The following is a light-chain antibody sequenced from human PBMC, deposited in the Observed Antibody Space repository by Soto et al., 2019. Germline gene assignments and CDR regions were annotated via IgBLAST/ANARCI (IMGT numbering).Light chain of an antibody. Sequence: DLQMTQSPSSVSASVRDRVTITCRASQGISGWLAWYQQKPGKAPKLLIYATSNLQSVAPSRFSGSESGTDFTLTISSLQPEDFATYYCQHANSFPLTFGGGTKVEIK. J-gene: IGKJ4*01. V-gene: IGKV1-12*01. CDR2: ATS. CDR1: QGISGW. CDR3: QHANSFPLT.